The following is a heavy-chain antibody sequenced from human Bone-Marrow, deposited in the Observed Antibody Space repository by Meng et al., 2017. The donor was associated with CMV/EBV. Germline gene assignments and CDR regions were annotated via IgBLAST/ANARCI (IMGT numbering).Heavy chain of an antibody. CDR2: INPSGGST. CDR3: ARDVRSSSWTHRYYYYGMDF. CDR1: GGTFSSYA. Sequence: ASVKVSCKASGGTFSSYAISWVRQAPGQGLEWMGIINPSGGSTSYAQKFQGRVTMTRDTSTSTVYMGLSSLRSEDTAVYDCARDVRSSSWTHRYYYYGMDFWGQGTTVTVSS. D-gene: IGHD6-13*01. J-gene: IGHJ6*02. V-gene: IGHV1-46*01.